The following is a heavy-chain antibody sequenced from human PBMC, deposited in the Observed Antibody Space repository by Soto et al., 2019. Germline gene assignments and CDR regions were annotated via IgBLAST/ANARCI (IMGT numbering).Heavy chain of an antibody. CDR1: GFTFSSYA. Sequence: GGSLRLSCAASGFTFSSYAMSWVRQAPGKGLEWVSAISGSGGSTYYADSVKGRFTISRDNSKNTLYLQMNSLRAEDTAVYYCAKDAIKSYSSSRYNWNANYFDYWGQGTLVTVSS. CDR2: ISGSGGST. CDR3: AKDAIKSYSSSRYNWNANYFDY. D-gene: IGHD1-20*01. J-gene: IGHJ4*02. V-gene: IGHV3-23*01.